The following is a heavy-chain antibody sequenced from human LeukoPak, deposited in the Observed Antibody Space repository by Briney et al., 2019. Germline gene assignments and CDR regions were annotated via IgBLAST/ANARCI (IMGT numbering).Heavy chain of an antibody. J-gene: IGHJ5*02. CDR2: INPNSGGT. Sequence: ASVKVSRKASGYTFTGYYMHWVRQAPGQGLEWMGWINPNSGGTNYAQKFQGRVTMTRDTSISTAYMELSRLRSDDTAVYYCARGLGTAAQTFDPWGQGTLVTVSS. CDR3: ARGLGTAAQTFDP. D-gene: IGHD1-1*01. V-gene: IGHV1-2*02. CDR1: GYTFTGYY.